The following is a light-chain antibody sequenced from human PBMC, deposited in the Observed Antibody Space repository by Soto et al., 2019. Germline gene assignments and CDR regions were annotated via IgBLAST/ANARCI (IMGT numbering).Light chain of an antibody. Sequence: QPVLTQPPSASGSPGQSVTISCTGSSSDVGAYNFVSWHQQHPGKAPKLIIYEVYQRPSGVPDRFSGSKSGNTASLTVSGLQADDEATYYCSSFAGTINYVVFGGGTKLTVL. CDR2: EVY. CDR3: SSFAGTINYVV. V-gene: IGLV2-8*01. J-gene: IGLJ2*01. CDR1: SSDVGAYNF.